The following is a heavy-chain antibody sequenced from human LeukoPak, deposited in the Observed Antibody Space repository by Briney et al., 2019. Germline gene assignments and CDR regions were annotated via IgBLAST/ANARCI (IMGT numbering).Heavy chain of an antibody. CDR2: IDWDDAK. CDR1: GFSLSASGMC. J-gene: IGHJ6*02. Sequence: SGPALVKPTQTLTLTCTFSGFSLSASGMCVSWIRQPPGKALEWLARIDWDDAKYYSTSLKTRLTISKDTSKNQVVLIMTNMDPVDTATYYCARLTVTTPYYYGLDVWGQGTTVTVSS. D-gene: IGHD4-17*01. CDR3: ARLTVTTPYYYGLDV. V-gene: IGHV2-70*11.